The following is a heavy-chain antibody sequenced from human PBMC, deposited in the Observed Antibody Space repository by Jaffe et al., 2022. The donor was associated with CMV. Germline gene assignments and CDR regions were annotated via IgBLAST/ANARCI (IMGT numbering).Heavy chain of an antibody. V-gene: IGHV4-34*01. CDR1: GASFSGYF. CDR3: AEYYSGGPQSGVG. D-gene: IGHD3-10*01. CDR2: INHSGTT. J-gene: IGHJ4*02. Sequence: QVQLQQWGAGLLKPSETLSLTCAVYGASFSGYFWSWIRQPPGKGLEWIGEINHSGTTSYNPSLKSRITISVDTSKNQFSLKLRSVTAADTAVYYCAEYYSGGPQSGVGWGQGTLVTVSS.